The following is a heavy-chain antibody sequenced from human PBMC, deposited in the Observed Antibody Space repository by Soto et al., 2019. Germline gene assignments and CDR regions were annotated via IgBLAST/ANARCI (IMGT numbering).Heavy chain of an antibody. V-gene: IGHV4-59*01. CDR1: GGSISSYY. CDR2: IYYSGST. J-gene: IGHJ4*02. Sequence: SETLSLTCTVSGGSISSYYWSWIRQPPGKGLEWIGYIYYSGSTNYNPSLKSRVTISVDTSKNQFSLKLSSVTAADTAVYYCARGGYSGYAPTQYYFDYWGQGPLVTVSS. CDR3: ARGGYSGYAPTQYYFDY. D-gene: IGHD5-12*01.